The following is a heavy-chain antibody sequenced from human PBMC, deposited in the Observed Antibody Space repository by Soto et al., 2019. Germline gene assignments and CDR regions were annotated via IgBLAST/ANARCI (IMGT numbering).Heavy chain of an antibody. CDR3: ARDYNDFWSGYNHYFDY. CDR2: IYYSGST. J-gene: IGHJ4*02. Sequence: PSETLSLTCTVSGGSIRSYYWSWIRQPPGKGLEWIGYIYYSGSTNYNPSLKSRVTISVDTSKNQFSLKLGSATAADTAVYYCARDYNDFWSGYNHYFDYWGQGTLVTVSS. CDR1: GGSIRSYY. D-gene: IGHD3-3*01. V-gene: IGHV4-59*01.